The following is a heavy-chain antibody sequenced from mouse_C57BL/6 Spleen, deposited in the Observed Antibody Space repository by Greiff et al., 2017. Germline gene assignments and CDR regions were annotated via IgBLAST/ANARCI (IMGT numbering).Heavy chain of an antibody. CDR2: IWGDGST. Sequence: VQGVESGPGLVAPSQSLSITCTVSGFSLTSYGVSWVRQPPGKGLEWLGVIWGDGSTTYYPALITRPSISKDNSKSQVFLQRNSLQTDDTATYYCAKPDGYYDAMDYWGQGTSVTVSS. J-gene: IGHJ4*01. CDR1: GFSLTSYG. D-gene: IGHD2-3*01. V-gene: IGHV2-3*01. CDR3: AKPDGYYDAMDY.